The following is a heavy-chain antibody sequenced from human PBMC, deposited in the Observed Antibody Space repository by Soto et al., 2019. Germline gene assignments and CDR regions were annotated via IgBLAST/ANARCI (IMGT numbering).Heavy chain of an antibody. CDR2: ISYDGSNI. J-gene: IGHJ6*02. Sequence: QVQLVESGGGVVQPGRSLRLSCAASGFTFSSYAMHWVRQAPGKGLEWVAVISYDGSNIYYADSVKGRFTISRDDSKNTVYLQMNSLRAEDTAVYYCAREMPHRYYYYGMDVWGQGTTVTVS. CDR3: AREMPHRYYYYGMDV. D-gene: IGHD2-2*01. V-gene: IGHV3-30-3*01. CDR1: GFTFSSYA.